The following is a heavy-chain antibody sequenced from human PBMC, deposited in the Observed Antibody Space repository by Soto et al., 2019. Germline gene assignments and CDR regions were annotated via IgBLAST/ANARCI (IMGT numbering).Heavy chain of an antibody. CDR1: GGSISTYF. Sequence: SETLSLTCTVSGGSISTYFLNWLRQPPGKGLEWIAYISKSGSTNYNPSLKSRVTISVDKSKNQFYLKLSSVTAADTAVYYCERAGPISSSSWYWLDPWGQGTLVTVSS. V-gene: IGHV4-59*08. D-gene: IGHD6-13*01. CDR3: ERAGPISSSSWYWLDP. J-gene: IGHJ5*02. CDR2: ISKSGST.